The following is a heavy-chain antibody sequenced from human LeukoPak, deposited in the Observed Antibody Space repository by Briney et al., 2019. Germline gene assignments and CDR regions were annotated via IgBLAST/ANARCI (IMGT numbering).Heavy chain of an antibody. CDR2: ISSSSSTI. J-gene: IGHJ4*02. D-gene: IGHD2-2*01. CDR3: ARDRGYCSSTSCSLDYGDYGGYFDY. V-gene: IGHV3-48*01. Sequence: GGSLRLSCAASGFTFSSYSMNGVRQAPGKGLEWVSYISSSSSTIYYADSVKGRFTISRDNAKNSLYLQMNSLRAEDTAVYYCARDRGYCSSTSCSLDYGDYGGYFDYWGQGTLVTVSS. CDR1: GFTFSSYS.